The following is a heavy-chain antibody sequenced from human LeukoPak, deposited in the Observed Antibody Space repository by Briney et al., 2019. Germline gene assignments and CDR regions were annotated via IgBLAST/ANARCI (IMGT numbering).Heavy chain of an antibody. CDR3: ARDREGEERWGWRVDY. V-gene: IGHV3-21*01. J-gene: IGHJ4*02. CDR2: ISSSSRYI. Sequence: GGSLRLSCAASGFTFRSYSMNWVRQAPGKGLEWVSSISSSSRYIYYTDSVKGRFTISRDNSKNTLYLQMNSLGAEDTAVYYCARDREGEERWGWRVDYWGQGTLVTVSS. CDR1: GFTFRSYS. D-gene: IGHD2-21*01.